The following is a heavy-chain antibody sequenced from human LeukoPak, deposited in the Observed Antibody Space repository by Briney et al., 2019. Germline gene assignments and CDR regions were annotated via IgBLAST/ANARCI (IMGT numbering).Heavy chain of an antibody. Sequence: PSETQSLTCTVSGGSISSSSYYWGWIRQPPGKGLEWIGSIYYSGSTYYNPSLKSRVTISVDTSKNQFSLKLSSVTAADTAVYYCARGRRGSRGVDYWGQGTLVTVSS. J-gene: IGHJ4*02. D-gene: IGHD5-12*01. CDR1: GGSISSSSYY. CDR2: IYYSGST. CDR3: ARGRRGSRGVDY. V-gene: IGHV4-39*01.